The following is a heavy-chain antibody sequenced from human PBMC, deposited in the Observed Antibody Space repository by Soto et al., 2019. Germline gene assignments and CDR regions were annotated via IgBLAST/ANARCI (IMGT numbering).Heavy chain of an antibody. CDR1: GFTFSSYG. CDR3: AKDLYYYDSSGYYYPGY. J-gene: IGHJ4*02. CDR2: ISYDGSNK. Sequence: GGALRLSCAASGFTFSSYGMHWVRQAPGKGLEWVAVISYDGSNKYYADYVKGRFTISRDNSKNTLYLQMNSLRAEDTAVYYCAKDLYYYDSSGYYYPGYWGQGTLVTVSS. V-gene: IGHV3-30*18. D-gene: IGHD3-22*01.